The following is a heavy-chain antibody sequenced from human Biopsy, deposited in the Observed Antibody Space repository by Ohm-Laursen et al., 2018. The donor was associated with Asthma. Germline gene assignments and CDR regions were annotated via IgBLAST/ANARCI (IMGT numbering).Heavy chain of an antibody. CDR3: ARAIGTGDWYFDV. V-gene: IGHV4-4*02. CDR2: IYYSGST. D-gene: IGHD1-1*01. Sequence: SETLSLTCAVSGDSISSNSWWTWVRQSPGGGLEWIGEIYYSGSTNYHPSLKGRVTISVAKSKNQFSLRLTSVTAADTAVYYCARAIGTGDWYFDVWGRGTLVTVSS. J-gene: IGHJ2*01. CDR1: GDSISSNSW.